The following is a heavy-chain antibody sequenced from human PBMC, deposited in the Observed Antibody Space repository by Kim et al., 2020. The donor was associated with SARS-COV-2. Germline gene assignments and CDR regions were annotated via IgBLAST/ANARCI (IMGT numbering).Heavy chain of an antibody. V-gene: IGHV3-21*01. D-gene: IGHD2-21*02. Sequence: GGSLRLSCAASGFTFSSYSMNWVRQAPGKGLEWVSSISSSSSYIYYADSVKGRFTISRDNAKNSLYLQMNSLRAEDTAVYYCARDMGTVVTPARRHRVVDHNQEPLDPWGQGTLVTVSS. CDR3: ARDMGTVVTPARRHRVVDHNQEPLDP. J-gene: IGHJ5*02. CDR2: ISSSSSYI. CDR1: GFTFSSYS.